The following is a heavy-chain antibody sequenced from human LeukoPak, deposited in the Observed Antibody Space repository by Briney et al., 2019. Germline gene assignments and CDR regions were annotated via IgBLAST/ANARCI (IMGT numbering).Heavy chain of an antibody. CDR3: ARANPVYGDFDY. J-gene: IGHJ4*02. CDR2: IFPDGQT. Sequence: GGSLRLSCALSGLTVNDNYMSWVRQAPGKGLEWVSLIFPDGQTYYTDFVQGRFSISRDMSRNILFLDMSSLRAEDTAVFFCARANPVYGDFDYWGQGTLVTVSS. V-gene: IGHV3-53*01. CDR1: GLTVNDNY. D-gene: IGHD4-17*01.